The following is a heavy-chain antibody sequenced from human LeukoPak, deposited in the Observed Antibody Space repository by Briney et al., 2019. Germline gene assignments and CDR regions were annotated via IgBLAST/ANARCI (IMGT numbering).Heavy chain of an antibody. J-gene: IGHJ5*02. D-gene: IGHD2-21*01. V-gene: IGHV1-2*02. CDR2: INPNSGGT. CDR1: GYTFTGNY. Sequence: ASVKVSCKASGYTFTGNYMHWVRQGPGQGLEWMGWINPNSGGTNYAQKFQGRVTMTRDTSISTAYMELSRLRSDDTAVYYCARDLAYCGGDCYQEAWGQGTLVTVSS. CDR3: ARDLAYCGGDCYQEA.